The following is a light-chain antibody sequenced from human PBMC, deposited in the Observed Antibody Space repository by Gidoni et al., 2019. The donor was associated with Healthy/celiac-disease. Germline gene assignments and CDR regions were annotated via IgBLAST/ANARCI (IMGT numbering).Light chain of an antibody. CDR2: DAS. J-gene: IGKJ4*01. Sequence: IGLTHSLATLSLSPGERATLPCRPSQSVSSYLAWYQQKPGQARRLLIYDASNRATGITARFNGSGSGTHFTLTISCLEPEDFAVYYCQQRSNWPLTFGGGTKVEIK. V-gene: IGKV3-11*01. CDR3: QQRSNWPLT. CDR1: QSVSSY.